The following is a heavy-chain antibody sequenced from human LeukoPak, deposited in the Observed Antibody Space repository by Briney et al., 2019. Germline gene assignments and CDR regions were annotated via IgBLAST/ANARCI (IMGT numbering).Heavy chain of an antibody. J-gene: IGHJ4*02. V-gene: IGHV3-7*01. D-gene: IGHD6-13*01. CDR1: GFTFSTYW. CDR2: IKQDGSEK. CDR3: ARDSAGNDY. Sequence: GGSLRLSCAASGFTFSTYWMSWVRQAPGEGLEWVANIKQDGSEKYYVDSVKGRFTISRDNAKNSLYLQMNGLRAEDTAMYYCARDSAGNDYWGQGTLVTVS.